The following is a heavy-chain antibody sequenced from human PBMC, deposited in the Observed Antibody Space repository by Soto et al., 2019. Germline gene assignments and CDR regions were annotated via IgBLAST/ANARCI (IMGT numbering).Heavy chain of an antibody. V-gene: IGHV4-59*02. D-gene: IGHD6-13*01. CDR3: ARAETSGIHYFDY. CDR1: GDSVNSYY. Sequence: SETLSLTCTVTGDSVNSYYWSWMRQPPGKGLECMGDVYYSGSTNYNRSVKGRVTISVDTSKNQISLRLKSVAAADTAVYYCARAETSGIHYFDYLGQGSLVTVSS. CDR2: VYYSGST. J-gene: IGHJ4*02.